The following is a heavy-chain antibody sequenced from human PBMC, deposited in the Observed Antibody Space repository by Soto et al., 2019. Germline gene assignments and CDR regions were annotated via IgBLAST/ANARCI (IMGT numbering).Heavy chain of an antibody. CDR3: ARAVAVPADFDY. CDR2: INAGNGNT. J-gene: IGHJ4*02. CDR1: GYTFTAYA. V-gene: IGHV1-3*05. Sequence: QVQLVQSGAEEKKPGASVKVSCKASGYTFTAYAMHWVRQAPGERLEWMGWINAGNGNTKYSQKFQGRVTITRDTSASTAYMELSSLRSEDTAVYYCARAVAVPADFDYWGQGTLVTVSS. D-gene: IGHD6-19*01.